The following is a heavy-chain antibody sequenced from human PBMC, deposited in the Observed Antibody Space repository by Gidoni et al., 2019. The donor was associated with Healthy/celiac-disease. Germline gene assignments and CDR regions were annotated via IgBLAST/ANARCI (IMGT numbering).Heavy chain of an antibody. Sequence: EVQRVESGGGLIQHGGSLRLSCAASGFTVSSNYMSWVRQAPGKGLEWVSVIYSGGSTYYADSVKGRFTISRDNSKNTLYLQMNSLRAEDTAVYYCARGDTAMDLYYYYGMDVWGQGTTVTVSS. CDR1: GFTVSSNY. V-gene: IGHV3-53*01. D-gene: IGHD5-18*01. CDR3: ARGDTAMDLYYYYGMDV. J-gene: IGHJ6*02. CDR2: IYSGGST.